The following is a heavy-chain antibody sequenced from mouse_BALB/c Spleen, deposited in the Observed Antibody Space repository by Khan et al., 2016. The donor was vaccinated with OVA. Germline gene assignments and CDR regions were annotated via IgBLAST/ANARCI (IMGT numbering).Heavy chain of an antibody. CDR3: ARRGYYYGSGSWFPY. CDR2: IWSGGST. CDR1: GFSLTNYG. Sequence: QVQLKQSGPGLVQPSQSLSITCTVSGFSLTNYGVHWVRQSPGKGLEWLGVIWSGGSTDYNAAFITRLSTSKDNSNSQVFFKMNSMQTNDTAIYSCARRGYYYGSGSWFPYWGQGTLVTVSA. D-gene: IGHD1-1*01. V-gene: IGHV2-2*02. J-gene: IGHJ3*01.